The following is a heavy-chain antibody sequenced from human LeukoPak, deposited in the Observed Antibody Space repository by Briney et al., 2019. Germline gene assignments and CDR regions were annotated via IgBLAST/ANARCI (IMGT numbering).Heavy chain of an antibody. CDR3: ARWGSVGVARFDC. J-gene: IGHJ4*01. Sequence: SETLSLTCTVSSASITNYYWRWIRQPPGKGLEYIGHIYYTGTTAYNPSPKSRVTMSVDTSKNQFCLSVTSVAVADTAAYYCARWGSVGVARFDCWGHGTLVTVSS. V-gene: IGHV4-59*01. CDR1: SASITNYY. D-gene: IGHD3-16*01. CDR2: IYYTGTT.